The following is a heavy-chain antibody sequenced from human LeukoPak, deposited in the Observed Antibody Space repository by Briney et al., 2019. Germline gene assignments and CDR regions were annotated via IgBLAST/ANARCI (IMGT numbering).Heavy chain of an antibody. J-gene: IGHJ1*01. D-gene: IGHD1/OR15-1a*01. V-gene: IGHV3-23*01. CDR1: GYSISSGYY. Sequence: ETLSLTCTVSGYSISSGYYWGWIRQPSGKGLEWVSIISDSGANTYYADSVRGRFTISRDNSKNTLYLQMNSLRAEDTAVYYCAKGGEQVTWNFQNWGQGTLVTVSS. CDR2: ISDSGANT. CDR3: AKGGEQVTWNFQN.